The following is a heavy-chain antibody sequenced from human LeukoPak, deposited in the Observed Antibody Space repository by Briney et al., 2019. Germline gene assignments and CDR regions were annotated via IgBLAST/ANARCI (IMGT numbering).Heavy chain of an antibody. CDR3: ARQVAARPWYFDY. CDR2: INHSGST. CDR1: GGSFSGYY. D-gene: IGHD6-6*01. Sequence: SETLSLTCAVYGGSFSGYYWSWIRQPPGKGLEWIGEINHSGSTNYNPSLKSRVTISVDTSKNQFSLKLSSVTAADTAVYYCARQVAARPWYFDYWGQGTLVTVSS. V-gene: IGHV4-34*01. J-gene: IGHJ4*02.